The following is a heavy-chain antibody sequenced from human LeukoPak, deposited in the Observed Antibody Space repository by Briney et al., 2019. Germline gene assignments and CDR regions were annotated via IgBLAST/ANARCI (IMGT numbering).Heavy chain of an antibody. J-gene: IGHJ4*02. CDR3: ARDSCSSTSCYYFDY. CDR1: GCTFTSYG. D-gene: IGHD2-2*01. Sequence: ASVKVSCKASGCTFTSYGISWVRQAPGQGLEWMGWISAYNGNTNYAQKLQGRVTMTTDTSTSTAYMELRSLRSDDTAVYYCARDSCSSTSCYYFDYWGQGTLVTVSS. V-gene: IGHV1-18*01. CDR2: ISAYNGNT.